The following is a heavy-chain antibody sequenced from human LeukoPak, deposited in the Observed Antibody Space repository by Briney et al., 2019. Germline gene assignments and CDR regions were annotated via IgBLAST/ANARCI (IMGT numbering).Heavy chain of an antibody. Sequence: GGSLRLSCAASGFTFSSYAMSWVRQAPGKGLVWVSRINTDGSTTNYADAVKGRFTISRDNAKNALYLQMNSLRAEDTAVYYCASLKSDNWGRGTLVSVSS. CDR1: GFTFSSYA. CDR2: INTDGSTT. V-gene: IGHV3-74*01. CDR3: ASLKSDN. D-gene: IGHD2-21*01. J-gene: IGHJ4*02.